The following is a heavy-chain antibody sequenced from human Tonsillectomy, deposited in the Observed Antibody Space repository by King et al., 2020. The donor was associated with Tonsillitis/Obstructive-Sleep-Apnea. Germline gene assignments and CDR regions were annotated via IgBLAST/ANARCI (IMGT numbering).Heavy chain of an antibody. Sequence: VQLVESGGGLVQPGGSLRLSCADSGFTFSSYAMSWVRQAPGKGLEWVSAISGSGGSTNYADSVKGRFTISRDNFKNTLYMQMNSLRAEDTAVYYCAKDLTTTGYYGMHLWGQGTTVTVSS. CDR3: AKDLTTTGYYGMHL. J-gene: IGHJ6*02. CDR2: ISGSGGST. V-gene: IGHV3-23*04. D-gene: IGHD1-1*01. CDR1: GFTFSSYA.